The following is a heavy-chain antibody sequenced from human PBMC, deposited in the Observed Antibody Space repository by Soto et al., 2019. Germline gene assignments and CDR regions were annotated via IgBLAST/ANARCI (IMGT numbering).Heavy chain of an antibody. CDR1: GFTFGDYA. V-gene: IGHV3-49*03. CDR2: IRSKAYGGTT. CDR3: TRASTIFGVVNWFDP. D-gene: IGHD3-3*01. Sequence: GGSLRLSCTASGFTFGDYAMSWFRQAPGKGLEWVGFIRSKAYGGTTEYAASVKGRFTISRDDSKSIAYLQMNSLKTEDTAVYYCTRASTIFGVVNWFDPWGQGTLVTVSS. J-gene: IGHJ5*02.